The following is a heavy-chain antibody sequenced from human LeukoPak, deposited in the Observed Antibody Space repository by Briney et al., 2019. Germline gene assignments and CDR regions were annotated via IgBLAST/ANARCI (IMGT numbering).Heavy chain of an antibody. CDR1: GFTFSSYS. CDR3: ARGRGDYGFYYYMDV. CDR2: ISSSSSTI. Sequence: GGSLRLSCAASGFTFSSYSMNWVRQAPGKGLEWVSYISSSSSTICYADSVKGRFTISRDNAKNSLYLQMNSLRAEDTAVYYCARGRGDYGFYYYMDVWGKGTTVTVSS. J-gene: IGHJ6*03. D-gene: IGHD4-17*01. V-gene: IGHV3-48*04.